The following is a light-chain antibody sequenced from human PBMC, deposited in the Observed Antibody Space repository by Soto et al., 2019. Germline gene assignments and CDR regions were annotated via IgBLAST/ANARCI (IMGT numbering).Light chain of an antibody. Sequence: DIQMTQSPSSLSASVGDRVTITCRASQGISNYLAWYQQKPGKVPKLLIYAASTLQSGVPSRFSGSGSGTDFTLTISSLQPKDVATYYCQKYNSALSLTFGGGTKVEIK. V-gene: IGKV1-27*01. CDR3: QKYNSALSLT. CDR1: QGISNY. J-gene: IGKJ4*01. CDR2: AAS.